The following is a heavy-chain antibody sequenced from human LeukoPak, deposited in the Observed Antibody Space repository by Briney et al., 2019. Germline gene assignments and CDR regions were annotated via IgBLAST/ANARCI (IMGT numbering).Heavy chain of an antibody. CDR1: GFTFSSYE. J-gene: IGHJ4*02. D-gene: IGHD6-13*01. Sequence: GGSLRLSCVASGFTFSSYEMNWVRQAPGKGLEWVSYISSSGTTIYYADSVKGRFTISRDSAKNSLYLQMNSLRAEDMAVYYCAKEGGSSWYYFDYWGQGTLVSVSS. CDR3: AKEGGSSWYYFDY. V-gene: IGHV3-48*03. CDR2: ISSSGTTI.